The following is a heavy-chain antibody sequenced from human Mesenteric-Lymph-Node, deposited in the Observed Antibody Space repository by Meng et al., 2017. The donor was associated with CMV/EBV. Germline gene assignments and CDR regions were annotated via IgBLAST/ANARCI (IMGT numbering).Heavy chain of an antibody. D-gene: IGHD3-10*01. J-gene: IGHJ4*02. Sequence: YYCGWIRQPPGKGLEWIGEINHSGSTNYNPSLKSRVTISVDTSKNQFSLKLSSVTAADTAVYYCARGARKQNVLLWFGEYRGGFDYWGQGTLVTVSS. CDR2: INHSGST. CDR1: YY. V-gene: IGHV4-34*01. CDR3: ARGARKQNVLLWFGEYRGGFDY.